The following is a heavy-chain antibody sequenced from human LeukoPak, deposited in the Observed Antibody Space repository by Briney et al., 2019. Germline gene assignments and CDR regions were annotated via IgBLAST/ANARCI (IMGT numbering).Heavy chain of an antibody. J-gene: IGHJ6*03. Sequence: GGSLRLSCAASGFTFSNYGMTWVRQAPGKGLEWVSAISDSGDSTYYADSVRGRFTISRDNSRNTLYLQMNSLRAEDTAIYYCAKNGDRGAYCSGGTCYPYYYYYMDVWGKGTTVTISS. CDR1: GFTFSNYG. CDR3: AKNGDRGAYCSGGTCYPYYYYYMDV. CDR2: ISDSGDST. V-gene: IGHV3-23*01. D-gene: IGHD2-15*01.